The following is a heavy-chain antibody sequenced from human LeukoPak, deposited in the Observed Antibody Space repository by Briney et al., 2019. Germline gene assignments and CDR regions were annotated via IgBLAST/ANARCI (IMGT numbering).Heavy chain of an antibody. D-gene: IGHD4-17*01. CDR1: GYSFSTNW. J-gene: IGHJ3*02. Sequence: GESLKISCKGSGYSFSTNWIGWVRQMPGKGLEWMGIIYPGDSDTRYSPSFQGQVTISADKSIRTAYLQWSSLKASDTAMYYCVRHRVERDYGDAFDIWGQGTMVTVSS. V-gene: IGHV5-51*01. CDR2: IYPGDSDT. CDR3: VRHRVERDYGDAFDI.